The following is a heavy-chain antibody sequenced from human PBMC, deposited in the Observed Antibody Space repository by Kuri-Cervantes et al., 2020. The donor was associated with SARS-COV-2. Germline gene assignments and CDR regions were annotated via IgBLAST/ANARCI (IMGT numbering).Heavy chain of an antibody. J-gene: IGHJ4*02. V-gene: IGHV3-48*01. D-gene: IGHD3-3*01. CDR1: GFTFSSYS. Sequence: LSLTCAVSGFTFSSYSMNWVRQAPGKGLEWVSYISSSSSTIYYADSVKGRFTISRHNDKNSLYLQMNSLRAEDTAVYYCARVEGISLDYWGQGTLVTVSS. CDR2: ISSSSSTI. CDR3: ARVEGISLDY.